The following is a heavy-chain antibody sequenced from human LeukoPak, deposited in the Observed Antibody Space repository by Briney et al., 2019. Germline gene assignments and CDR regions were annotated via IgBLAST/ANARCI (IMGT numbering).Heavy chain of an antibody. CDR1: GGSISSGGYY. Sequence: PSETLSLTCTVSGGSISSGGYYWSWIRQHPGKALEWIGYIYYSGNTYYNPSLKSRVTISVDTSKNQFSLKLSSVTAADTAVYYCARQVLGAAPFDYWGQGTLVTVSS. V-gene: IGHV4-31*03. J-gene: IGHJ4*02. CDR2: IYYSGNT. CDR3: ARQVLGAAPFDY. D-gene: IGHD3-3*02.